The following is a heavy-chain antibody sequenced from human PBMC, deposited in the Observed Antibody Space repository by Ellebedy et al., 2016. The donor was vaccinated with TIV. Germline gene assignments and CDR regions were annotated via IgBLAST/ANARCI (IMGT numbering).Heavy chain of an antibody. CDR1: EFAFDTDW. V-gene: IGHV3-7*01. CDR2: INQDGSDK. CDR3: ARGGATSSRYWRN. D-gene: IGHD2-2*01. J-gene: IGHJ4*02. Sequence: GESLKISCAASEFAFDTDWMTWVRQAPGKGLEWVANINQDGSDKSYVDSVKGRFSISRDNAKHSLYLQMNSLRAEDTAVYYCARGGATSSRYWRNWGQGALVTVSS.